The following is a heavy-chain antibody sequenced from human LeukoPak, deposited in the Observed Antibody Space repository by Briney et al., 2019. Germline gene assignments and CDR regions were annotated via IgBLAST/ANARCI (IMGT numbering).Heavy chain of an antibody. V-gene: IGHV6-1*01. J-gene: IGHJ6*02. CDR1: GDSVSSNSAA. CDR3: ARGKWNHYGTDV. Sequence: SQTLSLTCAISGDSVSSNSAAWNWIRQSPSRGLEWLGRTYYGPKWYNDYGVSVKSRITINADTSKNQFSLQLNSVIPEDTAVYYCARGKWNHYGTDVWGQGTTVTVSS. CDR2: TYYGPKWYN. D-gene: IGHD1-1*01.